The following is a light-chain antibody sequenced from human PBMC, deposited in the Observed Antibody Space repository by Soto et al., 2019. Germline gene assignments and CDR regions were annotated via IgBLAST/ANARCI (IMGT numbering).Light chain of an antibody. V-gene: IGKV3-11*01. J-gene: IGKJ5*01. CDR1: QSVSSY. Sequence: EIVLTQSPATLSLSTGERATLSCRSSQSVSSYLAWYQQKPGQAPRLLIYDASNRATGIPARFSGSGSGTDFTLTISSLEPEDFAVYYCQQRSNWPLITFGQGTRLENK. CDR2: DAS. CDR3: QQRSNWPLIT.